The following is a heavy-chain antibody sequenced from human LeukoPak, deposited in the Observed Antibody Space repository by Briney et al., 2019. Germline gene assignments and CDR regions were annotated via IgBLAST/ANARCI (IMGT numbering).Heavy chain of an antibody. CDR2: IYTSGST. Sequence: PSETLSLTCTVSGGSISSYYWSWIRLPAGKGLEWIGRIYTSGSTNYNPSLKSRVTMSVDTSKNQFSLKLSSVTAADTAVYYCARDRGMCGSSSCRNWFDPWGQGTLVTVSS. J-gene: IGHJ5*02. D-gene: IGHD6-13*01. V-gene: IGHV4-4*07. CDR3: ARDRGMCGSSSCRNWFDP. CDR1: GGSISSYY.